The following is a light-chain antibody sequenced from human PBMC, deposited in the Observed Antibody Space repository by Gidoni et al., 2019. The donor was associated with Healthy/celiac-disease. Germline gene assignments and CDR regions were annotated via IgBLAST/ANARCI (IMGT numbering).Light chain of an antibody. CDR3: QSYDSSNHGV. Sequence: NFMLTQPHSVSESPWKTVTISCTGSSGSIASNYVQWYQQRPGSAPTTVIYEDNQRPSGVPDRFSGSIDSSSNSASLTISGLKTEDEADYYCQSYDSSNHGVFGTGTKVTVL. CDR2: EDN. J-gene: IGLJ1*01. V-gene: IGLV6-57*02. CDR1: SGSIASNY.